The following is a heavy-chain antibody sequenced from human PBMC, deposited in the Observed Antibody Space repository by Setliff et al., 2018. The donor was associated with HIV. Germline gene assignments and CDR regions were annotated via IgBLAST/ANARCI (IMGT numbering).Heavy chain of an antibody. J-gene: IGHJ6*03. CDR1: GYSFTTSG. V-gene: IGHV1-18*01. Sequence: ASVKVSCKASGYSFTTSGVSWVRQAPGQGLEWMGWINIRSGNTNYAQKFQGRVTMTTDTSTSTVYMELTSLTSDDTAVYYCARWVDDNSEGSYYHYMDVWGNGASVTVSS. CDR3: ARWVDDNSEGSYYHYMDV. CDR2: INIRSGNT. D-gene: IGHD6-25*01.